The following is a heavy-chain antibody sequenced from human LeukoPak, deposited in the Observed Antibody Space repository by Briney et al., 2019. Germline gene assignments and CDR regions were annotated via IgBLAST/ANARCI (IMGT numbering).Heavy chain of an antibody. CDR2: IIPIFGTA. D-gene: IGHD2-15*01. CDR1: GYTFTGYY. V-gene: IGHV1-69*05. Sequence: ASVKVSCKASGYTFTGYYIHWVRQAPGQGLEWMGGIIPIFGTANYAQKFQGRVTITTDESTSTAYMELSSLRSEDTAVYYCAEGTGYCSGGSCFLDAFDIWGQGTMVTVSS. J-gene: IGHJ3*02. CDR3: AEGTGYCSGGSCFLDAFDI.